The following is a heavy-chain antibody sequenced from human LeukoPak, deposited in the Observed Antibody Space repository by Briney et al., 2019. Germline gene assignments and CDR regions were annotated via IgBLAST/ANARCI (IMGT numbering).Heavy chain of an antibody. V-gene: IGHV3-15*01. J-gene: IGHJ4*02. Sequence: PGGSLRLSCAASGFTFSSYSMNWVRQAPGKGLEWVGRIKSKTDGGTTDYAAPVKGRFTISRDDSKNTLYLQMNSLKTEDTAVYYCTTGGLAVAGGPGYWGQGTLVTVSS. CDR1: GFTFSSYS. CDR2: IKSKTDGGTT. CDR3: TTGGLAVAGGPGY. D-gene: IGHD6-19*01.